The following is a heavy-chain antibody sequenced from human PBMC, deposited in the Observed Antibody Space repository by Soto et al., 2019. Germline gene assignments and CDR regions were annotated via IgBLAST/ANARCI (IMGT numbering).Heavy chain of an antibody. V-gene: IGHV3-74*01. CDR1: GFTFSGHW. CDR3: ATVFDF. CDR2: IDTAGRGT. J-gene: IGHJ4*02. D-gene: IGHD4-17*01. Sequence: EMQLVESGGGLVQPGGSLRLSCAASGFTFSGHWIHWVRQAPGKGLEWVSRIDTAGRGTSYAYSVKGRFTISTDNAKNTVYWQMDSLRAEDTDVYYCATVFDFWGQGTLVTVSS.